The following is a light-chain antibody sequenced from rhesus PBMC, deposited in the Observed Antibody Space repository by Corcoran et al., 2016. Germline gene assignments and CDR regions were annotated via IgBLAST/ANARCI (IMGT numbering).Light chain of an antibody. CDR3: QHSYGTPYS. V-gene: IGKV1-74*01. CDR2: AAS. J-gene: IGKJ2*01. Sequence: DIQMTQAPSSLSASVGDRVTITCRASENVNNYLHWYQQKPGKAPKLLIYAASTLQSGVPSRVSGSGSGTDYTFPISSLQPEDVATYCCQHSYGTPYSFGQGTKVEIK. CDR1: ENVNNY.